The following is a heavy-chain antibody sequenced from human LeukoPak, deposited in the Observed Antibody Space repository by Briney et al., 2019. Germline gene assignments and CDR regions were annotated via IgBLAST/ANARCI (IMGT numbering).Heavy chain of an antibody. CDR2: ISYDGSNK. V-gene: IGHV3-30*04. J-gene: IGHJ4*02. Sequence: GGSLRLSCAASGFTFSRYAMHWVRQAPGKGLEWVAVISYDGSNKYYADSVKGRFTISRDNSKNTLYLQMNSLRAEDTAVYYCARDDCSSTSCYTHFDYWGQGTLVTVSS. D-gene: IGHD2-2*02. CDR1: GFTFSRYA. CDR3: ARDDCSSTSCYTHFDY.